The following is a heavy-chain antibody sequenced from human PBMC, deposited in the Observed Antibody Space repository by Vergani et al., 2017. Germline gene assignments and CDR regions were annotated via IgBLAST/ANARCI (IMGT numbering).Heavy chain of an antibody. J-gene: IGHJ4*02. CDR2: IYYSGST. D-gene: IGHD6-13*01. CDR1: GGSVSSGSYY. Sequence: QVQLQESGPGLVKPSETLSLTCTVSGGSVSSGSYYWSWIRQPPGKGLEWIGYIYYSGSTKYNPSLKSRVTISVDTSKNQFSLKLSSVTAADTAVYYCARSWRASSWYRYYFDYWGQGTLVTVSS. V-gene: IGHV4-61*01. CDR3: ARSWRASSWYRYYFDY.